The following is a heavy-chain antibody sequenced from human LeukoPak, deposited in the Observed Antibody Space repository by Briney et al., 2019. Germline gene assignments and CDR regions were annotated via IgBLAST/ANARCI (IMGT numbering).Heavy chain of an antibody. CDR1: GDSVSTNSAT. CDR3: ARRGGSGSYYSIGY. D-gene: IGHD3-10*01. J-gene: IGHJ4*02. CDR2: TYYRSKWYN. V-gene: IGHV6-1*01. Sequence: SQTLSLTCAISGDSVSTNSATWPWLRQSPSRGLEWLGRTYYRSKWYNDYAVSMKSRITINPDTSKNQFSLQLNSVTPEDTAVYYCARRGGSGSYYSIGYWGQGTLVTVSS.